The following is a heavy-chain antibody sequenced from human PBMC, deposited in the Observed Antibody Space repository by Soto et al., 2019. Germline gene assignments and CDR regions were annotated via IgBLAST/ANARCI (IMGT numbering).Heavy chain of an antibody. Sequence: QLQLQESGPGLVKPSETLSLTCTVSGGSISSSSYYWGWIRQPPGKGLEWIGSIYYSGSTYYNPSLKSRVTLSVDTSKNQFSLKLSSVTAADTAVYYRAIHRGTISLTDYWGQGTLVTVSS. J-gene: IGHJ4*02. CDR3: AIHRGTISLTDY. D-gene: IGHD3-9*01. CDR2: IYYSGST. CDR1: GGSISSSSYY. V-gene: IGHV4-39*01.